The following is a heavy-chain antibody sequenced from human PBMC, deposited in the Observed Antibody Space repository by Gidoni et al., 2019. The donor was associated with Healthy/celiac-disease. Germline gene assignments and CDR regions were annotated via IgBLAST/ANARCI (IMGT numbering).Heavy chain of an antibody. CDR3: AKAGIAVAGTPFDY. Sequence: EVQLVESGGGLVQPGRSLRLSCAASGFNFVDYAMHWVRQAPGKGLEWVSGISWNSGSIGYADSVKGRFTISRDNAKNSLYLQMSSLRAEDTALYYCAKAGIAVAGTPFDYWGQGTLVTVSS. V-gene: IGHV3-9*01. CDR1: GFNFVDYA. D-gene: IGHD6-19*01. J-gene: IGHJ4*02. CDR2: ISWNSGSI.